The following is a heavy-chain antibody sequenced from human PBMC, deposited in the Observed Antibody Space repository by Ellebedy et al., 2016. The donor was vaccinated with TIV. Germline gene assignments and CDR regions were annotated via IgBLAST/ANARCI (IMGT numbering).Heavy chain of an antibody. CDR2: IYYSGST. CDR3: ARLVTMIVVVITYPIVYFDY. D-gene: IGHD3-22*01. Sequence: SETLSLXXTVSGGSISSSSYYWGWIRQPPGKGLEGIGSIYYSGSTYYNPSLKSRVTISVDTSKNQFSLKLSSVTAADTAVYYCARLVTMIVVVITYPIVYFDYWGQGTLVTVSS. V-gene: IGHV4-39*01. CDR1: GGSISSSSYY. J-gene: IGHJ4*02.